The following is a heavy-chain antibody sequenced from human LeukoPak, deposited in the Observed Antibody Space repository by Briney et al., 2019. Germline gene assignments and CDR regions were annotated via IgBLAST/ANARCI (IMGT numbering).Heavy chain of an antibody. CDR3: AKKDYDILTGYTGAVDY. V-gene: IGHV3-23*01. D-gene: IGHD3-9*01. CDR2: ITGSGGST. CDR1: GFGFSSYA. Sequence: GGSLRLSCAASGFGFSSYAMNWVRQAPGKGLEWVSTITGSGGSTYDADSVKGRFTISRDNSKNTLYLQMNSLRAEDTAVYYCAKKDYDILTGYTGAVDYWGQGTLVTVSS. J-gene: IGHJ4*02.